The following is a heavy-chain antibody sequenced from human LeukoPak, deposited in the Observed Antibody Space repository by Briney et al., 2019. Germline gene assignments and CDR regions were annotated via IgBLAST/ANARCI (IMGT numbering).Heavy chain of an antibody. J-gene: IGHJ3*02. CDR2: IYDSGST. D-gene: IGHD1-1*01. CDR1: GGSISSSSYY. CDR3: ARHGVHSSFDT. Sequence: PSETLSLTCTVSGGSISSSSYYWGWIRQPPGKGLEWIVSIYDSGSTYYNPSVKSRVTIFVDTSKTQFSLRLSSMTAADAAVYYCARHGVHSSFDTWGQGTMVAVSS. V-gene: IGHV4-39*01.